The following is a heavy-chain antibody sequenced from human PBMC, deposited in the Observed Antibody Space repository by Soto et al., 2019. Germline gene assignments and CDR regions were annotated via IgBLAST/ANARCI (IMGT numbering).Heavy chain of an antibody. D-gene: IGHD6-13*01. CDR3: ARDEEVAAAGTPFDY. CDR2: ISAYNGNT. V-gene: IGHV1-18*04. Sequence: GASVKVSCKASGYTFTSYGISWVRQAPGQGPEWMGWISAYNGNTNYAQKLQGRVTMTTDTSTSTAYMELRSLRSDDTAVYYCARDEEVAAAGTPFDYWGQGTLVTVSS. CDR1: GYTFTSYG. J-gene: IGHJ4*02.